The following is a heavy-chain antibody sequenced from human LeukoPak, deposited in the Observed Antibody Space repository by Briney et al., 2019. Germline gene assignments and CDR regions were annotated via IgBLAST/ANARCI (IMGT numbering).Heavy chain of an antibody. CDR1: GLTVSINY. D-gene: IGHD3-10*01. CDR2: IYTDGRT. J-gene: IGHJ4*02. V-gene: IGHV3-66*02. CDR3: ARVDTGRGGGWVPFDY. Sequence: TGGSQRLSCAASGLTVSINYMTWLRQAPGKGLKWVSVIYTDGRTYYADSVRGRFTPSRDNSKNTVYLQMNTLTTEDTAVYYCARVDTGRGGGWVPFDYWGQGTPVTVSS.